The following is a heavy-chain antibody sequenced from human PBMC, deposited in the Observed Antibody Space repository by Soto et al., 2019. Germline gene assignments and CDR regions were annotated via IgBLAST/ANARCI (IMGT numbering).Heavy chain of an antibody. J-gene: IGHJ3*02. Sequence: QVQLVQSGAEVRRPGSSVKVSCKASGGTFGSNAISWVRQAPGQGLEWMGNIIPIFGTINNAQKFQGRVTITADESTNTAYMELSSLRSEDTAVYYCAREGYTFGPGEVRGAFDIWGQGTMFTVSS. CDR3: AREGYTFGPGEVRGAFDI. D-gene: IGHD1-1*01. CDR2: IIPIFGTI. V-gene: IGHV1-69*15. CDR1: GGTFGSNA.